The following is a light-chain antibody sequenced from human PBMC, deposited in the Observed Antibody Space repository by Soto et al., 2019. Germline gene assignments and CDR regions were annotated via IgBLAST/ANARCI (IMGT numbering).Light chain of an antibody. J-gene: IGKJ5*01. CDR1: QSVSSN. CDR2: GAS. V-gene: IGKV3-15*01. CDR3: QQYNDWPPKVT. Sequence: EIVITRSPATLSVSPGERATLSCRASQSVSSNLAWYQQKPGQAPRLLIYGASTRATGIPARFSGSGSGTEFTLTISSLQSEDFVVYYCQQYNDWPPKVTFGQGTRLEIK.